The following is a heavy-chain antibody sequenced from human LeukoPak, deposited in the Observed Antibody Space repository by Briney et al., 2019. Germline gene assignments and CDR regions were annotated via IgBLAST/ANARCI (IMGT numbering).Heavy chain of an antibody. V-gene: IGHV3-23*01. J-gene: IGHJ4*02. Sequence: GGSLRLSCAASGLTFSSYAMSWVRQAPGKGLEWVSAISGSGGSTYYADSVKGRFTISRDNSKNTLYLQMNSLRAEDTAVYYCAKDLGIAVADHNFDYWGQGTLVTVSS. CDR2: ISGSGGST. D-gene: IGHD6-19*01. CDR1: GLTFSSYA. CDR3: AKDLGIAVADHNFDY.